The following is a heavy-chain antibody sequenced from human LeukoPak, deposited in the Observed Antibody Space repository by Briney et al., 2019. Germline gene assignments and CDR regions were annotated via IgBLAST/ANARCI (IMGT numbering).Heavy chain of an antibody. J-gene: IGHJ4*02. CDR3: AREGCSGGSCYFDY. CDR2: IYSSGST. Sequence: PGGSLRLSCAASGFTVSSNYMSWVRQAPGKGLEWVSVIYSSGSTYYADSVKGRFTISRHNSKNTLYLQMNSLRAEDTAVYYCAREGCSGGSCYFDYWGQGTLVTVSS. CDR1: GFTVSSNY. V-gene: IGHV3-53*04. D-gene: IGHD2-15*01.